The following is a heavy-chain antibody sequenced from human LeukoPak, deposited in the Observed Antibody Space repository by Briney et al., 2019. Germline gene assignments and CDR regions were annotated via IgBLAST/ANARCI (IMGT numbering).Heavy chain of an antibody. V-gene: IGHV3-7*01. CDR1: GFTFSSYW. D-gene: IGHD3-10*01. Sequence: GGSLRLSCAGSGFTFSSYWMSWVRQAPGKGLEWVANINQDGSEKYYVDSVKGRFTISRDNAKDSLYLQMNSLRAEDTAVYYCAREDGSGSSWYFDLWGRGTLVTVSS. CDR2: INQDGSEK. J-gene: IGHJ2*01. CDR3: AREDGSGSSWYFDL.